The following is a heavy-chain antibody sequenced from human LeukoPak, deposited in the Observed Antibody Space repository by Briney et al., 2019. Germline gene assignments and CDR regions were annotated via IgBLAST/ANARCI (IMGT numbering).Heavy chain of an antibody. CDR3: AKAQQWLPSAFDI. CDR2: ISGSGGST. Sequence: TGGSLRLSCAASGFTFSGYAMSWVRQAPGKGLEWVSAISGSGGSTYYADSVKGRFTISRDNSKNTLYLQMNSLRAEDTAVYYCAKAQQWLPSAFDIWGQGTMVTVSS. CDR1: GFTFSGYA. V-gene: IGHV3-23*01. D-gene: IGHD6-19*01. J-gene: IGHJ3*02.